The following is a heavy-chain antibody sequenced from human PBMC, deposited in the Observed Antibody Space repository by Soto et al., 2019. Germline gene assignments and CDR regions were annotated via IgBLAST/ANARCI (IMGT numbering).Heavy chain of an antibody. V-gene: IGHV1-69*06. Sequence: ASVKVSCKASGYSFSSHAITWVRQAPGQGLEWMGGIIPVFGTPSYAQKFQGRVTISADKSTNTSSLELRSLRSEDTAVYYCARGGALSTSWYWGDGLDSWGQGTQVTVSS. D-gene: IGHD6-13*01. J-gene: IGHJ4*02. CDR3: ARGGALSTSWYWGDGLDS. CDR1: GYSFSSHA. CDR2: IIPVFGTP.